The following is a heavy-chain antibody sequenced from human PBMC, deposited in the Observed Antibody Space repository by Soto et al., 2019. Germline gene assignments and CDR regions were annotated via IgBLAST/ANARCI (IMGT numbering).Heavy chain of an antibody. CDR1: VYSFTSYW. CDR3: ARHAAGPGWFDP. CDR2: IYPGDSDT. J-gene: IGHJ5*02. V-gene: IGHV5-51*01. Sequence: GESLKISCKGSVYSFTSYWIGWVRQMPGKGLEWMGFIYPGDSDTRYSPSFQGQVTISADKSISTDYLQWSSLKASDAAMYYCARHAAGPGWFDPWGQGTLVTVSS. D-gene: IGHD6-19*01.